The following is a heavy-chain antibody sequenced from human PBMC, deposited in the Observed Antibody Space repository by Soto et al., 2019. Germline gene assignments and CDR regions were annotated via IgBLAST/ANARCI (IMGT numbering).Heavy chain of an antibody. D-gene: IGHD3-22*01. CDR2: INAGNGNT. CDR1: GYTFTSYA. CDR3: ARLYYYDSSGSPPQAYDAFDI. V-gene: IGHV1-3*01. J-gene: IGHJ3*02. Sequence: GASVKVSCKASGYTFTSYAMHWVRQAPGQRLEWMGWINAGNGNTKYSQKFQGRVTITRDTSASTAYMELSSLRSEDTAVYYCARLYYYDSSGSPPQAYDAFDIWGQGTMVTVSS.